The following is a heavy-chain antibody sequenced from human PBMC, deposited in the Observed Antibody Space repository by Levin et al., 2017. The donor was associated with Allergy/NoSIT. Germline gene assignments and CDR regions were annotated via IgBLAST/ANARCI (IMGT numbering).Heavy chain of an antibody. V-gene: IGHV3-33*01. Sequence: GGSLRLSCAASGFTFSSYGMHWVRQAPGKGLEWVAVIWDDGYKKYYADSVKGRFTISRDNSKNTLYLQINSLRAEDTAVYYCARVVRFYYDDYVDGWGKGTTVTVSS. CDR2: IWDDGYKK. CDR1: GFTFSSYG. CDR3: ARVVRFYYDDYVDG. D-gene: IGHD3-3*01. J-gene: IGHJ6*03.